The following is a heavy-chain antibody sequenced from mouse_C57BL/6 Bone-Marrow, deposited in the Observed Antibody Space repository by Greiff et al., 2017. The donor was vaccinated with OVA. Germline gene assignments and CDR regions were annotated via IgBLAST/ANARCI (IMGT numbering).Heavy chain of an antibody. CDR3: ARSGYGRDYFDY. V-gene: IGHV1-82*01. CDR1: GYAFSSSW. Sequence: QVQLQQSGPELVKPGASVKLSCKASGYAFSSSWMNWVKQRPGKGLEWIGRIYPGDGATNYNGKFKGKATLTADKSSSTAYMQLSSLTSEDSAVYFCARSGYGRDYFDYWGQGTTLTVSS. J-gene: IGHJ2*01. CDR2: IYPGDGAT. D-gene: IGHD2-1*01.